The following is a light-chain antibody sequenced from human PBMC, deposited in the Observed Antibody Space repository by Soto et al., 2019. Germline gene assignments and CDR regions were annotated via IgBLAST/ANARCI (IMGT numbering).Light chain of an antibody. CDR1: QSVSNN. CDR3: QQYDKWPRT. J-gene: IGKJ5*01. CDR2: GAS. V-gene: IGKV3-15*01. Sequence: EIVMTQSPATLSVSPGERATLSCRASQSVSNNLAWYQQKPGQAPRLLIYGASTRATGIPARFSGGGSGAEYTLTISSLQSEDFAVYYCQQYDKWPRTFGQGTRLEIK.